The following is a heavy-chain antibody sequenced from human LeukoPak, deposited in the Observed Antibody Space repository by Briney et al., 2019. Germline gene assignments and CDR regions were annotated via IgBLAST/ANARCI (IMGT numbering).Heavy chain of an antibody. Sequence: GGSLRLSCAASGFTFSSYDMHWVRQATGKGLEWVSAIGTAGDTYYPGSVKGRFTISRENAKNSSYLQMNSLRAGDTAVYYCARGGRSSGWYWAFDIWGQGTMVTVSS. D-gene: IGHD6-19*01. CDR2: IGTAGDT. CDR1: GFTFSSYD. V-gene: IGHV3-13*01. CDR3: ARGGRSSGWYWAFDI. J-gene: IGHJ3*02.